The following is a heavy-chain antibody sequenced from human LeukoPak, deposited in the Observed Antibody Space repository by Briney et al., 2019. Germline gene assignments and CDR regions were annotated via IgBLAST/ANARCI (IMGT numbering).Heavy chain of an antibody. CDR2: ISSSSSYI. V-gene: IGHV3-21*01. CDR1: GLTFSTYT. D-gene: IGHD3-10*01. Sequence: PGGSLGLSCAASGLTFSTYTMNWVRQAPGKGLEWVSSISSSSSYIYYADSVKGRFTISRDNSKNTLYLQMNSLRAEDTALYYCGKDRGGSGSYDIDYWGQGTLVSVSS. CDR3: GKDRGGSGSYDIDY. J-gene: IGHJ4*02.